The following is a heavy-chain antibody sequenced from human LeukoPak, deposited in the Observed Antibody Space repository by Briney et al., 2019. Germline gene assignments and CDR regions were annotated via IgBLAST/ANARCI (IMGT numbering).Heavy chain of an antibody. D-gene: IGHD5-18*01. CDR1: GVIVRSNY. Sequence: GGSLRLSCVGSGVIVRSNYMTWVRQAPGKGLEWVSILYHGGSTYYADSVKGRFSISRDTSKNTLYLQMNSLRAEDTVVYYCANGYNYGLDYWGQGTLVTVSS. J-gene: IGHJ4*02. V-gene: IGHV3-66*01. CDR2: LYHGGST. CDR3: ANGYNYGLDY.